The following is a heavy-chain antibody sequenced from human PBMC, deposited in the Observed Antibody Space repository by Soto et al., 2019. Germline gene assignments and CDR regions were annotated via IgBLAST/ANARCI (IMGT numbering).Heavy chain of an antibody. CDR1: GFTLRNYA. CDR3: AKGYDFWRGSSIDY. D-gene: IGHD3-3*01. J-gene: IGHJ4*02. Sequence: EVQLLESGGGLAQPGGSLRLSCAASGFTLRNYAMSWVRQAPGKGLEWVSGIVNNGDSTYYADSVKGRFTISRDNSKNTLYLQMNSMRAEDTAIYSCAKGYDFWRGSSIDYWGQGVLVTVSS. CDR2: IVNNGDST. V-gene: IGHV3-23*01.